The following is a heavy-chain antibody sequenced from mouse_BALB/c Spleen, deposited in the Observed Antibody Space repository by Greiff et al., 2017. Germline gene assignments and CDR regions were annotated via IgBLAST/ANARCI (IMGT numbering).Heavy chain of an antibody. CDR1: GYTFTNYW. J-gene: IGHJ1*01. V-gene: IGHV1-63*02. CDR3: ARSRYFDV. CDR2: IYPGGGYT. Sequence: LVESGAELVRPGTSVKMSCKAAGYTFTNYWIGWVKQRPGHGLEWIGDIYPGGGYTNYNEKFKGKATLTADTSSSTSEDSAIYYCARSRYFDVWGAGTTVTVSS.